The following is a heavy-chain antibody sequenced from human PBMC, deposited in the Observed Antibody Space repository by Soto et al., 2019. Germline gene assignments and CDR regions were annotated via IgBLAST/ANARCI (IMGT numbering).Heavy chain of an antibody. J-gene: IGHJ4*02. V-gene: IGHV4-31*03. Sequence: SETLSLTCTVSGGSISSGGYYWSWIRQHPGKGLEWIGYIYYSGSTYYNPSLKSRVTISVDTSKNQFSLKLSSVTAADTAVYYCARGYCSGGSCYRWEAGGSYFDYWGQGTLVTVSS. CDR2: IYYSGST. CDR1: GGSISSGGYY. CDR3: ARGYCSGGSCYRWEAGGSYFDY. D-gene: IGHD2-15*01.